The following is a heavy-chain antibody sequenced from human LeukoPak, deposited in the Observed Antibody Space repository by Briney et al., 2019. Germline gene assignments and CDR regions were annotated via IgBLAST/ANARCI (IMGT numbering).Heavy chain of an antibody. V-gene: IGHV3-48*01. CDR2: ISSSSTI. J-gene: IGHJ4*02. CDR3: ARVSMVRAEFDY. Sequence: PGGSLRLSCEASGFTFSSYSMNWVRQAPGKGLEWVSYISSSSTIYYADSVKGRFTISRDNAKNSLYLQMNSLRAEDTAVYYCARVSMVRAEFDYWGQGTLVTVSS. CDR1: GFTFSSYS. D-gene: IGHD3-10*01.